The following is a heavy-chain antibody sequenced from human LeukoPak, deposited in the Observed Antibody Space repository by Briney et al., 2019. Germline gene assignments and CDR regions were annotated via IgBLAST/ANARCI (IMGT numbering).Heavy chain of an antibody. CDR2: INPGGGHI. V-gene: IGHV1-2*02. CDR1: GYTFTGYY. J-gene: IGHJ5*02. CDR3: ASSYCSSTSCPTPFDP. D-gene: IGHD2-2*01. Sequence: ASVKVSCKSSGYTFTGYYLHWVRQAPGQGLEWMGCINPGGGHIDYAQKFQGRFTTTRDTSISTVYMELSRLRSDDTAVYYCASSYCSSTSCPTPFDPWGQGTLVTVSS.